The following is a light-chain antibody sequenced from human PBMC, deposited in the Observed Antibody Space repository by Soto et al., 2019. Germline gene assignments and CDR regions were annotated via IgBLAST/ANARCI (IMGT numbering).Light chain of an antibody. CDR2: AAS. V-gene: IGKV1-39*01. J-gene: IGKJ1*01. CDR3: KQYYSFPLT. Sequence: DIQMTQSPSSLSASVGDRVTITCRATQSISTYLNWYQQKLGKAPKLLIYAASSLQSGVPSRFSGSGSGTDFTLTISCLRSEDFATYYCKQYYSFPLTFGQGTKVDIK. CDR1: QSISTY.